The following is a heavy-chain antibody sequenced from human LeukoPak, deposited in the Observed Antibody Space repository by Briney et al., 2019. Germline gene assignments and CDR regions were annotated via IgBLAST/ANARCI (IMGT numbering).Heavy chain of an antibody. V-gene: IGHV1-8*01. CDR2: MNPNSGNT. CDR1: GYTFTSYD. Sequence: ASVKVSCKASGYTFTSYDINWVRQATGQGLEWMGWMNPNSGNTGYAQKFQGRVTMTRNTSISTAYMELSSLRSEDTAVYYCARSIAADYPDWFDPWGQGTLVTVSS. D-gene: IGHD6-13*01. CDR3: ARSIAADYPDWFDP. J-gene: IGHJ5*02.